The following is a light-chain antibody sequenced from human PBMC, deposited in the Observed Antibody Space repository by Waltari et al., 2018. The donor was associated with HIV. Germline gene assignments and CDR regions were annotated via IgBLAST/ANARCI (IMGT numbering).Light chain of an antibody. CDR2: EGI. CDR3: CSHGGSSNGV. CDR1: SSDVGNYNL. Sequence: QSALTQPASVSGSPGQSITISCTGTSSDVGNYNLVYWYQQHPGKAPNLMSYEGIKRPSGFSHRISGSKSGSAASLTICGRQAEDDSDYYCCSHGGSSNGVFGGGTKLTVL. J-gene: IGLJ3*02. V-gene: IGLV2-23*01.